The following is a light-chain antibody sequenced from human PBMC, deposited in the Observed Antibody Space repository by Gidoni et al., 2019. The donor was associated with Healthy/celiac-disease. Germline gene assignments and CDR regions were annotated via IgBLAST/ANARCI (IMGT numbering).Light chain of an antibody. CDR2: EVS. CDR1: SSDVGGYNY. CDR3: SSYTSSSTLV. J-gene: IGLJ3*02. Sequence: QSALTQPASVSGSPGQSITISCTGTSSDVGGYNYVSWYQQHPGKAPKLRIYEVSNRPSGVPDRFSGSKSGNTASLTISGLQAEDEADYYCSSYTSSSTLVFGGGTKLTVL. V-gene: IGLV2-14*01.